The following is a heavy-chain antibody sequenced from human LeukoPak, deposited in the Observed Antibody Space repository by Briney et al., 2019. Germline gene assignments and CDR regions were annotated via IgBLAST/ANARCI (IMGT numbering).Heavy chain of an antibody. D-gene: IGHD3-10*01. V-gene: IGHV3-23*01. CDR2: IRDSGGST. CDR1: GFXFSTYA. Sequence: GGSLRLSCAASGFXFSTYAMSWVRQAPGKGLEWVSVIRDSGGSTYYADSVKGRFTISRDNSKNTLYLQMDSLRADDTAVYYCAKDRRDYYGSGSWGFDPWGQGTRVTVSS. CDR3: AKDRRDYYGSGSWGFDP. J-gene: IGHJ5*02.